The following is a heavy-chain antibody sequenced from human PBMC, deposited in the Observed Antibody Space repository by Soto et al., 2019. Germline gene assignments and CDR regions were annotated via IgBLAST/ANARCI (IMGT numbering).Heavy chain of an antibody. CDR3: ARGGYWNDRHDFDY. J-gene: IGHJ4*02. V-gene: IGHV4-34*01. Sequence: QVQLQQWGAGLLKPSETLSLTCAVYGGSFSGYYWSWIRQPPGKGLEWIGEINHSGSTNYNPSLKSRVTISVDTSKNQFSLKLSSVTAADTAVYYCARGGYWNDRHDFDYWGQGTLVTVSS. D-gene: IGHD1-1*01. CDR1: GGSFSGYY. CDR2: INHSGST.